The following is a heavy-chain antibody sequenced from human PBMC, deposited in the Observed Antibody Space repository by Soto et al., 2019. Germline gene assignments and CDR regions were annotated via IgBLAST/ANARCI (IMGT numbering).Heavy chain of an antibody. D-gene: IGHD3-22*01. V-gene: IGHV5-51*01. CDR3: ARPSQVYYDSSGYHISLDAFDI. CDR1: GYSFISYW. Sequence: LKISCKGSGYSFISYWIGWVCHMAGKGLWCEGIIYPGDSDTRYSPSFQGQVTISADKSISTAYLQWSSLKASDTAMYYCARPSQVYYDSSGYHISLDAFDIWGQGTMVTVSS. J-gene: IGHJ3*02. CDR2: IYPGDSDT.